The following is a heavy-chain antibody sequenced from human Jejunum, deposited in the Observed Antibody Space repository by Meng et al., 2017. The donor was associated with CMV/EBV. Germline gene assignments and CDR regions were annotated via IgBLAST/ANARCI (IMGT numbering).Heavy chain of an antibody. J-gene: IGHJ3*01. CDR3: AAYIREAFNL. Sequence: SCGGSGFTRSPYWMGWVRQGPGRGLEWVANINQDGGENYYADSVKSRFSISRDNAKNSLYLQMNYLGADETAVYYCAAYIREAFNLWGQGTVVTVSS. CDR1: GFTRSPYW. V-gene: IGHV3-7*01. D-gene: IGHD2-21*01. CDR2: INQDGGEN.